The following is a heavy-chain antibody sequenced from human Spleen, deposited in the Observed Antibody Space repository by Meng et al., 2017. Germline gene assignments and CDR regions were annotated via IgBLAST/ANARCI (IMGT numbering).Heavy chain of an antibody. V-gene: IGHV4-59*01. CDR3: ARAVVVPAAMLGWFDP. D-gene: IGHD2-2*01. J-gene: IGHJ5*02. Sequence: QGQLQESGPGLVKLSETLSLTCTVSGGSISSYYWSWIRQPPGKGLEWIGYIYYSGSTNYNPSLKSRVTISVDTSKNQFSLKLSSVTAADTAVYYCARAVVVPAAMLGWFDPWGQGTLVTVSS. CDR2: IYYSGST. CDR1: GGSISSYY.